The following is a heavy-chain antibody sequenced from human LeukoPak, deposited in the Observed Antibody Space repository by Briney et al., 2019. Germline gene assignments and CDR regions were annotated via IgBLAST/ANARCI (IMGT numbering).Heavy chain of an antibody. D-gene: IGHD1-26*01. CDR1: GLTFSSYW. V-gene: IGHV3-7*03. CDR2: IKQDESEK. CDR3: AKDSLPGRYFQH. Sequence: PGGSLRLSCVASGLTFSSYWMTWVRQAPGKGLEWVANIKQDESEKHYVDSVKGRYTISRDNAKNSLYLQMNSLRAEDTALYYCAKDSLPGRYFQHWGQGTLVTVSS. J-gene: IGHJ1*01.